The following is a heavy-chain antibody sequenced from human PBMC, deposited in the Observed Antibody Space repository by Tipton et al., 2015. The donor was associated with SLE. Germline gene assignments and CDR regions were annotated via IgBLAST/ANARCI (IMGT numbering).Heavy chain of an antibody. CDR3: ARIRPGHGDPFDF. V-gene: IGHV4-4*07. CDR2: MYGSGSPT. Sequence: TLSLTCTVSGDSLSTNYWNWIRQPAGKGLEWIGRMYGSGSPTHYNPSLESRVTMSVDTSQKQFSLKLTSDTAADTAVYYCARIRPGHGDPFDFWGQGALVTVSS. J-gene: IGHJ4*02. CDR1: GDSLSTNY. D-gene: IGHD3-3*01.